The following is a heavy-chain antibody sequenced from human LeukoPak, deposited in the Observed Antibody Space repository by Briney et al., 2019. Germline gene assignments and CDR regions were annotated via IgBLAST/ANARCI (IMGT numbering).Heavy chain of an antibody. CDR2: VSSGGNS. CDR1: GFTFSSYG. D-gene: IGHD3-22*01. V-gene: IGHV3-23*01. Sequence: PGGSLRLSCTASGFTFSSYGMSWVCQAPGKGLDWVSAVSSGGNSNYADSVTGRFTISRDNSKNTLYLQMNSLRAEDTAVYYCAKDRYSDNTGHHYENEYWGQGTLVTVSS. J-gene: IGHJ4*02. CDR3: AKDRYSDNTGHHYENEY.